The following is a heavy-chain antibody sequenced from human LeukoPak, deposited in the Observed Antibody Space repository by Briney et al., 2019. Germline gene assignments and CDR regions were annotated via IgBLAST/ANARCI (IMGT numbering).Heavy chain of an antibody. J-gene: IGHJ3*02. CDR2: IHSSGST. CDR3: ARGRGIRYTRRGTFDI. D-gene: IGHD3-16*02. CDR1: GGSISSGSYY. V-gene: IGHV4-61*02. Sequence: PSQTLSLTCTVSGGSISSGSYYWSWIRQPAGKGLEWIGRIHSSGSTNYNPSLKSRVTMSVDTSKNQFSLRLRSVTAADTTVYYCARGRGIRYTRRGTFDIWGQGTMVTVSS.